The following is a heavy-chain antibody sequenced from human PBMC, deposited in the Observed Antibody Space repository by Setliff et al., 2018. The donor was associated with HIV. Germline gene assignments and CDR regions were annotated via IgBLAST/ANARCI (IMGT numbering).Heavy chain of an antibody. CDR3: ASAGYSSSWLNYYYYMDV. CDR2: IIPIFGTA. J-gene: IGHJ6*03. CDR1: GGTFSGYA. V-gene: IGHV1-69*13. D-gene: IGHD6-13*01. Sequence: SVKVSCKASGGTFSGYAISWVRQAPGQGLELMGGIIPIFGTANYAQKFQGRVTITADESTSTAYMELSSLRSEDTAVYYCASAGYSSSWLNYYYYMDVWGKGTTVTVSS.